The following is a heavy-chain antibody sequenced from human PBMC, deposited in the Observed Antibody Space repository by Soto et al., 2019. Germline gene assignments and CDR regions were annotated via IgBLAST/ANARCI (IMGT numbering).Heavy chain of an antibody. CDR2: IIPIFGTA. D-gene: IGHD6-19*01. Sequence: SVKVSCKASGGTFSSYAISWVRQAPGQGLEWMGGIIPIFGTANYAQKFQGRVTMTTDTSTSTAYMELRSLRSDDTAVYYCAMDSRGWFFRVVPFDYWGQGNLVTVSS. J-gene: IGHJ4*02. CDR1: GGTFSSYA. CDR3: AMDSRGWFFRVVPFDY. V-gene: IGHV1-69*05.